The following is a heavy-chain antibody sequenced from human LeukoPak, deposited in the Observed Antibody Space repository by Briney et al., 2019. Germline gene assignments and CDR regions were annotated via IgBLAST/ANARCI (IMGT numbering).Heavy chain of an antibody. J-gene: IGHJ4*02. CDR3: ARHCKRVSGVVSGTVDH. CDR2: IYYSGST. V-gene: IGHV4-39*01. CDR1: GDSISSSNYY. Sequence: KPSETLSLTCTVSGDSISSSNYYWGWIRQPPGKGLEWIGSIYYSGSTYYNPSLKSRVTISVDTSKNQFSLKVSSVTDADTAVYYCARHCKRVSGVVSGTVDHWGQGTLVTVSS. D-gene: IGHD3-3*01.